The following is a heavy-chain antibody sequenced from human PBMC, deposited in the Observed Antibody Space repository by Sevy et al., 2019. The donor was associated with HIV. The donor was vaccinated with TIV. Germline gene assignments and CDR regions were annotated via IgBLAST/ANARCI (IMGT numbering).Heavy chain of an antibody. J-gene: IGHJ6*02. D-gene: IGHD5-12*01. V-gene: IGHV3-15*01. CDR3: ITDPGYRGYDEEVINYYYYGMDV. CDR2: IKSKTDGGTI. Sequence: GGSLRLSCAASGFTFSSAWMSWVRLAPGKGLEWVGRIKSKTDGGTIDYAAPVKGRFTISREDSKNTLYLQMNILKTEDIAVYYCITDPGYRGYDEEVINYYYYGMDVWGQGTTVTVSS. CDR1: GFTFSSAW.